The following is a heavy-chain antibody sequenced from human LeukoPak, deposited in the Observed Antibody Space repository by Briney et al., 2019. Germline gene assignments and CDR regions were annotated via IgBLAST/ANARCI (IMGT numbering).Heavy chain of an antibody. CDR3: TRDQTPYY. J-gene: IGHJ4*02. V-gene: IGHV3-49*04. CDR1: GFTFSIYW. CDR2: IRSNLYGGTP. Sequence: GSLRLSCAASGFTFSIYWMTWVRQAPGKGLEWVGFIRSNLYGGTPEYAASVKGRFTISRDDSNSIAYLEMDSLKTDDTAVYYCTRDQTPYYWGQGTLVTVSS.